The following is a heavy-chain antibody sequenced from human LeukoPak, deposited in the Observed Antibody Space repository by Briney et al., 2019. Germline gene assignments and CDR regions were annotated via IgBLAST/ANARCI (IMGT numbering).Heavy chain of an antibody. CDR2: MNPNSGGT. V-gene: IGHV1-2*02. CDR3: ARLYYYDSSGYYLNYLDY. CDR1: GYTFTSYD. Sequence: GASVKVSCKASGYTFTSYDINWARQATGQGLEWMGWMNPNSGGTNYARKFQGRVTMTRDTSISTAYMELSRLRSDDTAVYYCARLYYYDSSGYYLNYLDYWGQGTLVTVSS. J-gene: IGHJ4*02. D-gene: IGHD3-22*01.